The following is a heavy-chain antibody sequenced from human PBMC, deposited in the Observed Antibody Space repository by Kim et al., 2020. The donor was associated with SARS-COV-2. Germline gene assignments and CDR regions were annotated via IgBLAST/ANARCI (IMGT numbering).Heavy chain of an antibody. J-gene: IGHJ5*02. Sequence: GGSLRLSCAASGFTFSSYGMHWVRQAPGKGLEWVAVISYDGSNKYYADSVKGRFTISRDNSKNTLYLQMNSLRAEDTAVYYCAKDGRSGVWFGHWGQGTLVTVSS. V-gene: IGHV3-30*18. CDR1: GFTFSSYG. CDR2: ISYDGSNK. D-gene: IGHD3-10*01. CDR3: AKDGRSGVWFGH.